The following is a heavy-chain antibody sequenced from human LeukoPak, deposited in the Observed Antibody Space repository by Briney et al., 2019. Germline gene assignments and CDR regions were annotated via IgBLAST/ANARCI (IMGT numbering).Heavy chain of an antibody. CDR1: GFTFSSYA. D-gene: IGHD6-19*01. CDR3: ARDRGQWLVLSHYYYMDV. J-gene: IGHJ6*03. V-gene: IGHV3-30*04. CDR2: ISYDGSNK. Sequence: PGGSLRLSCAASGFTFSSYAMHWVRQAPGKGLEWVAVISYDGSNKYYADSVKGRFTISRDNSKNTLYLQMNSLRAEDTAVYYCARDRGQWLVLSHYYYMDVWGKGTTVTVSS.